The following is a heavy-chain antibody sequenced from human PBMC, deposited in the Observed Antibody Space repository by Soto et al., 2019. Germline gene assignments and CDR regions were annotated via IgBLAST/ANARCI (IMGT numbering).Heavy chain of an antibody. CDR3: ARDDIPGIAVSTYGMDV. CDR2: ISGSGGST. D-gene: IGHD6-19*01. Sequence: LRLSCAASGFTFSSYAMSWVRQAPGKGLEWVSAISGSGGSTYYADSVKGRFTISKDNSKSTLYLQMNSLRAEDTAVYYCARDDIPGIAVSTYGMDVWGQGTTVTASS. J-gene: IGHJ6*02. CDR1: GFTFSSYA. V-gene: IGHV3-23*01.